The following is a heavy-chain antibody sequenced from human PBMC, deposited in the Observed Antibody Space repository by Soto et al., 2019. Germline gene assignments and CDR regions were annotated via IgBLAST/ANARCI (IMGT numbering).Heavy chain of an antibody. CDR3: ARDPHYYDSSGYLSPQRYYYYGMDV. Sequence: ASVKVSCKASGYTFNTYGINWVRQAPGQGLELMGWISAYDGKTTYAEKFQGRVTMTTDTSTSTAYMELRSLRSDDTAVYYCARDPHYYDSSGYLSPQRYYYYGMDVWGQGTTVTVSS. V-gene: IGHV1-18*01. CDR2: ISAYDGKT. J-gene: IGHJ6*02. CDR1: GYTFNTYG. D-gene: IGHD3-22*01.